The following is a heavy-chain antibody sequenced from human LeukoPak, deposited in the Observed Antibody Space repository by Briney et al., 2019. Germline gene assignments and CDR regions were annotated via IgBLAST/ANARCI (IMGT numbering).Heavy chain of an antibody. J-gene: IGHJ3*01. CDR3: ARVGIAAAGIDS. D-gene: IGHD6-13*01. CDR1: GGSISSSSYY. CDR2: IYYSGST. V-gene: IGHV4-39*01. Sequence: SETLSLTCTVSGGSISSSSYYWGWIRQPPGKGLEWIGSIYYSGSTYYNPSLRSRVTISVDTSKNQFSLKLSSVTAADTAVYYCARVGIAAAGIDSWGQGTMVTVSS.